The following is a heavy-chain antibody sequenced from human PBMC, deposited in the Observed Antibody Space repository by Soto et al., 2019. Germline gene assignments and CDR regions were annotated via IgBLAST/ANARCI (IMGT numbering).Heavy chain of an antibody. CDR2: ISGSGGST. V-gene: IGHV3-23*01. Sequence: EVQLLESGGGLVPGGSLRLSCAASGFTFSSYAMSWVRQAPGKGLEWVSLISGSGGSTYYADSVKGRFTISRDNSKNTLYLQMNSLRAEDTAVYFCAKDHSGGHGDFEYWGQGTLVTVSS. J-gene: IGHJ4*02. CDR3: AKDHSGGHGDFEY. CDR1: GFTFSSYA. D-gene: IGHD1-26*01.